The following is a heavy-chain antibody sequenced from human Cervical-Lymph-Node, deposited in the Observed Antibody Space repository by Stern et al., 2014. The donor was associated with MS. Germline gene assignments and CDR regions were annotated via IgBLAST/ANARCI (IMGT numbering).Heavy chain of an antibody. CDR3: ASSRIAVTLDY. V-gene: IGHV5-51*03. CDR1: GYSFTSYW. J-gene: IGHJ4*02. Sequence: EVQLVESGAEVKKPGESLKISCKVSGYSFTSYWIGWVRQMPGKGLEWMGIIFPGDSDTRYRPAFQGQVTIPVDKSISTAYLQWSSLKASDTAMYYCASSRIAVTLDYWGQGTQVTVSS. CDR2: IFPGDSDT. D-gene: IGHD6-19*01.